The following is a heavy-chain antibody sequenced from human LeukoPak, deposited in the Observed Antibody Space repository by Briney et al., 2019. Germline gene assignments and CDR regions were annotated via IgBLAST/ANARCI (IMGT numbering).Heavy chain of an antibody. D-gene: IGHD6-13*01. CDR1: GGSISSSSYY. Sequence: SETLSLTCTVSGGSISSSSYYWGWIRQPPGKGLEWIGSIYYSGSTYYNPSLKSRVTISVDTSKNQFSLKLSSVTAADTAVYYCATVGAAAGKGLDYWGQGTLVTVSS. CDR3: ATVGAAAGKGLDY. V-gene: IGHV4-39*07. CDR2: IYYSGST. J-gene: IGHJ4*02.